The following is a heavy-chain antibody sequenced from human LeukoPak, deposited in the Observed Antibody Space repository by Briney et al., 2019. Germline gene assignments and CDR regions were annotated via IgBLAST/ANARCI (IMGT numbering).Heavy chain of an antibody. V-gene: IGHV3-23*01. J-gene: IGHJ1*01. CDR3: AKYFASGSYYKLPH. CDR1: GFTFSSYA. Sequence: GGSLRLSCAASGFTFSSYAISWVRQAPGKGLEWVSTISGSGAYTYYADSVKGRFTISRDNSKNTLYLQMNSLRAEDTGVYYCAKYFASGSYYKLPHWGQGTLVTVSS. D-gene: IGHD3-10*01. CDR2: ISGSGAYT.